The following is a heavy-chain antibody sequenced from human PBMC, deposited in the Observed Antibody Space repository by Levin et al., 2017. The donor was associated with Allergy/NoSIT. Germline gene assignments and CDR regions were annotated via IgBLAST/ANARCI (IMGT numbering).Heavy chain of an antibody. V-gene: IGHV3-15*01. CDR2: LPLPPAGGTP. CDR1: LFSFSNSC. J-gene: IGHJ5*02. Sequence: GASLPLSFSFSLFSFSNSCFFLFCLGPWPFLSFFFLLPLPPAGGTPDYAAPVKGRFTISRDDSKNTLYLQMNSLKTEDTAVYYCTTEAPYYDILTGYYTGWFDPWGQGTLVTVSS. D-gene: IGHD3-9*01. CDR3: TTEAPYYDILTGYYTGWFDP.